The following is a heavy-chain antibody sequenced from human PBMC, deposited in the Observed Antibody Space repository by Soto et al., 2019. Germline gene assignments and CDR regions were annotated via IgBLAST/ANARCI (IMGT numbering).Heavy chain of an antibody. CDR2: IYYSGST. D-gene: IGHD5-18*01. J-gene: IGHJ4*02. CDR1: GSTTRSEH. Sequence: LPLTCEGFGSTTRSEHTSRIPPPPGKGLEWIGYIYYSGSTNYNPSLKSRVTISVDTSKNQFSLKMSYVTAADTAVYYWARRYGSCFDYWGQGTPVTVS. V-gene: IGHV4-59*08. CDR3: ARRYGSCFDY.